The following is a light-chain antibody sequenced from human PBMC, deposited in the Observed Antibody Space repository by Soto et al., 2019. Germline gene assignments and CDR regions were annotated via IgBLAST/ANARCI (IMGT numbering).Light chain of an antibody. CDR1: QSISSSS. V-gene: IGKV3-20*01. CDR3: QHHIGSPPRYT. J-gene: IGKJ2*01. CDR2: AAS. Sequence: DIVLTQSPGLLYLSPGERATLSCRASQSISSSSLAWYQQKPGQAPRLLIYAASNRASGIPGSFSGSGSGPDFTLTISRLEPDDFAFYYCQHHIGSPPRYTGGQGTELEIK.